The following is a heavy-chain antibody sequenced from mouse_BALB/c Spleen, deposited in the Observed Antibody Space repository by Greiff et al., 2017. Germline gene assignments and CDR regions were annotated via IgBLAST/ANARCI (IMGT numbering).Heavy chain of an antibody. D-gene: IGHD2-3*01. CDR2: INPGSGGT. CDR3: ARDGSHFDY. V-gene: IGHV1-54*01. CDR1: GYAFTNYL. J-gene: IGHJ2*01. Sequence: VQRVESGAELVRPGTSVKVSCKASGYAFTNYLIEWVKQRPGQGLEWIGVINPGSGGTNYNEKFKGKATLTADKSSSTAYMQLSSLTSDDSAVYFCARDGSHFDYWGQGTTLTVSS.